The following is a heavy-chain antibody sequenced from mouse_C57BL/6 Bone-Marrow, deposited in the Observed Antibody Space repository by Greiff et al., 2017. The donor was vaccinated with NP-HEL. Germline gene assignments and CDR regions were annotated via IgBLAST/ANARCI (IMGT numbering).Heavy chain of an antibody. Sequence: VQLQQSGAELVRPGASVKLSCTASGFNIKDDYMHWVKQRPEQGLEWIGWIDPENGDTEYASKFQGKATITADTSSNTAYLQLSSLTSEDTAVYYCTLYCYGSRYFDVWGTGTTVTVSS. V-gene: IGHV14-4*01. CDR1: GFNIKDDY. CDR3: TLYCYGSRYFDV. J-gene: IGHJ1*03. CDR2: IDPENGDT. D-gene: IGHD1-1*01.